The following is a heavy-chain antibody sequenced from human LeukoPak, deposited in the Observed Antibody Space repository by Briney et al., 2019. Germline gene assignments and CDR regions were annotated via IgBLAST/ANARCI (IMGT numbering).Heavy chain of an antibody. D-gene: IGHD1-26*01. V-gene: IGHV3-13*01. J-gene: IGHJ6*02. CDR1: GFPFSNYD. CDR3: IRIREQEHQYGMDV. Sequence: GGSLRLSCAASGFPFSNYDMHWVRQATGKGLEWVSAIDSVGITYYSGSEKGRFTVSREDAQHSLYPQLSSLRDGDTAVYYCIRIREQEHQYGMDVWGQGTTVTVSS. CDR2: IDSVGIT.